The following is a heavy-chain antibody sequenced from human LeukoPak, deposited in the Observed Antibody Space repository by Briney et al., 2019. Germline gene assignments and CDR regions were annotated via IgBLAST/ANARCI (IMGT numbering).Heavy chain of an antibody. CDR3: ARVPITIFGVVISGEGNWFDP. CDR2: IIPILGIA. Sequence: SVKVSCKASGYTFTSYGISWVRQAPGQGLEWMGRIIPILGIANYAQKFQGRVTITADKSTSTAYMELSSLRSEDTAVYYCARVPITIFGVVISGEGNWFDPWGQGTLVTVSS. J-gene: IGHJ5*02. V-gene: IGHV1-69*04. CDR1: GYTFTSYG. D-gene: IGHD3-3*01.